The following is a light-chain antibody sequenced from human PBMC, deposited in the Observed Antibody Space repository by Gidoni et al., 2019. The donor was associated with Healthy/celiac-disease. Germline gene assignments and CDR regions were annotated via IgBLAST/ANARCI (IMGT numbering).Light chain of an antibody. CDR2: EVS. Sequence: QSALTQPASVSGSPGQSITISCTGTSSDVGSYNLVSWYQQHPGKAHKLMIYEVSKRPSGVSNRFAGSKAGNTASLTISGLQAEDEADYYCGSYEGSSTVFGGGTKLTVL. CDR1: SSDVGSYNL. J-gene: IGLJ3*02. V-gene: IGLV2-23*02. CDR3: GSYEGSSTV.